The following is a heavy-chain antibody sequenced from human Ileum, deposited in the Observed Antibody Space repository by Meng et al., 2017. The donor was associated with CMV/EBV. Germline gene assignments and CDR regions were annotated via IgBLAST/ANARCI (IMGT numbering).Heavy chain of an antibody. J-gene: IGHJ4*02. Sequence: VQLVQSGAEVKKPGASVRVSCKASGYNFIGYYMQWVRQAPGQGLEWMGWINPDNGGTNYAQKFQGRVTMTRDTSITTAYMELSRLRSDDTAIYYCAKYRYGLGFDYWGQGTLVTVSS. CDR1: GYNFIGYY. V-gene: IGHV1-2*02. CDR3: AKYRYGLGFDY. D-gene: IGHD5-18*01. CDR2: INPDNGGT.